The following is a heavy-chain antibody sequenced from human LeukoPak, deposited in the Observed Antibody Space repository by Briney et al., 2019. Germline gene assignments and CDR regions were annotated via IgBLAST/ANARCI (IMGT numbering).Heavy chain of an antibody. CDR3: GRGGIAAAASGIDY. J-gene: IGHJ4*02. V-gene: IGHV4-30-2*01. CDR1: GGSISSGGYS. CDR2: IYQSGTT. D-gene: IGHD6-13*01. Sequence: TLSLTCAVSGGSISSGGYSWSWIRQPPGKGLEWIGYIYQSGTTYYNPSLKSRVTISVDRSKNQFSLKLSSVTAADTAVYYCGRGGIAAAASGIDYWGQGTLVTVSS.